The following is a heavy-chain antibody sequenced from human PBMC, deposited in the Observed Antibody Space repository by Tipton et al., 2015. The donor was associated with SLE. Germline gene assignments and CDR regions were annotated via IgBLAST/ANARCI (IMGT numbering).Heavy chain of an antibody. V-gene: IGHV4-31*03. D-gene: IGHD3-3*01. CDR2: IYYSGCT. CDR3: ASVLRGDYWYFDL. Sequence: TLSLTCTVSGGSISSGGYYWSWIRQHPGKGLEWIGYIYYSGCTYYNPSLKSRVTISVDTSKNQFSLKLSSVTAADTAVYYCASVLRGDYWYFDLWGRGTLVTVSS. J-gene: IGHJ2*01. CDR1: GGSISSGGYY.